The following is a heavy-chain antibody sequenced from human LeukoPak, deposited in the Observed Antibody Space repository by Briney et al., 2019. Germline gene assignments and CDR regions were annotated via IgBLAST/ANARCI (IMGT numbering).Heavy chain of an antibody. CDR2: ISSSSSYI. J-gene: IGHJ5*02. CDR3: EREELGAAGPFSGFDP. D-gene: IGHD6-13*01. V-gene: IGHV3-21*01. CDR1: GFTFCSYS. Sequence: PGGSLRLSCAASGFTFCSYSMNWVRQAPGKGLEWVSSISSSSSYIYYADSVKGRCTISRDNAKNSLYLQMNSLRAEDTAVYYCEREELGAAGPFSGFDPWGQGTMVTVSS.